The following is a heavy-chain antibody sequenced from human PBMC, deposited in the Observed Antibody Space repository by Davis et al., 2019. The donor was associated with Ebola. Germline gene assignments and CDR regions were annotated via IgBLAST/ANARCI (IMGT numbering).Heavy chain of an antibody. CDR1: GYTFTGHY. Sequence: ASVKVSCKASGYTFTGHYMHWVRQAPGQGLEWMGWINPNSGGTNYAQKFQGRVTMTRDTSISTAYMELSRLRSDDTAVYYCARAGTDDSGYFYYYYYMDVWGKGTTVTVSS. V-gene: IGHV1-2*02. D-gene: IGHD5-12*01. CDR3: ARAGTDDSGYFYYYYYMDV. J-gene: IGHJ6*03. CDR2: INPNSGGT.